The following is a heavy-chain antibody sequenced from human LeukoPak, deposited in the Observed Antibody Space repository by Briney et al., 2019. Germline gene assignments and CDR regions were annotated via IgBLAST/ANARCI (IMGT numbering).Heavy chain of an antibody. J-gene: IGHJ4*02. CDR3: ARNHGSGYPDY. CDR1: GFTFSSYG. CDR2: ISSNGGTT. V-gene: IGHV3-74*01. D-gene: IGHD3-22*01. Sequence: GGPRRLSCAASGFTFSSYGMHWVRKAPGKGLLWVSRISSNGGTTSYADSVKGRFTISRDNAKNTLYLQMNSLRAEDTAVYYCARNHGSGYPDYWGQGTLVTVSS.